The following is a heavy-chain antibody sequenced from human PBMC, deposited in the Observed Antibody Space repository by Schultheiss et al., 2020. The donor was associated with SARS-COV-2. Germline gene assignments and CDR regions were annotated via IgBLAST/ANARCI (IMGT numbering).Heavy chain of an antibody. Sequence: SETLSLTCAVSGGSISSSNWWSWVRQPPGKGLEWIGYIYYSGSTYYNPSLKSRVTISVDTSKNQFSLKLSSVTAADTAVYYCARLVYYDSSGYVIGNWFDPWGQGTLVTVAS. J-gene: IGHJ5*02. D-gene: IGHD3-22*01. CDR1: GGSISSSNW. V-gene: IGHV4-4*02. CDR3: ARLVYYDSSGYVIGNWFDP. CDR2: IYYSGST.